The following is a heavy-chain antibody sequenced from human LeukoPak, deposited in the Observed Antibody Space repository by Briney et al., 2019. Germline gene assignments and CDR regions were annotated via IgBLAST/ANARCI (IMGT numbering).Heavy chain of an antibody. D-gene: IGHD3-22*01. CDR1: GFTVSSNY. V-gene: IGHV3-53*01. CDR2: IYSADST. Sequence: GGSLRLSCAASGFTVSSNYMTWVRQAPGKGLEWVSVIYSADSTYYADSVKGRFTISRDSSKNTLYLQMNSLRAKDTAVYYCASLSPLYYDNSGYPYWGQGTLVTVSS. J-gene: IGHJ4*02. CDR3: ASLSPLYYDNSGYPY.